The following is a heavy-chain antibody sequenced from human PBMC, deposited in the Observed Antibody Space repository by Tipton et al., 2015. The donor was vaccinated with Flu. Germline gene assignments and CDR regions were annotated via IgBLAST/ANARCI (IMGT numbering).Heavy chain of an antibody. D-gene: IGHD6-13*01. V-gene: IGHV4-59*01. Sequence: TLSLTCTVSGGSISSYYWSWIGQPPGKGLEWIGYIYYSGSTNYNPSLKSRVTISVDTSKNQFSLKLSSVTAADTAVYYCARDRGIAAAGLDAFDIWGQGTMVTVSS. CDR3: ARDRGIAAAGLDAFDI. CDR2: IYYSGST. CDR1: GGSISSYY. J-gene: IGHJ3*02.